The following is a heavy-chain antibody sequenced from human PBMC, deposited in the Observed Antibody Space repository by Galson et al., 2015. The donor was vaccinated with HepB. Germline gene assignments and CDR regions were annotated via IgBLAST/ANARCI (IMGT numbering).Heavy chain of an antibody. D-gene: IGHD2-15*01. V-gene: IGHV1-46*01. CDR1: GYTFSSHY. J-gene: IGHJ4*02. Sequence: SVKVSCKASGYTFSSHYMHWVRQAPGQGLEWMGIINPSGGGTSYAQKFQGRVTMTRDTSTTTVYMELSSLRSEDTAVYYCARGDIVVVVAADYWGQGTLVTVSS. CDR3: ARGDIVVVVAADY. CDR2: INPSGGGT.